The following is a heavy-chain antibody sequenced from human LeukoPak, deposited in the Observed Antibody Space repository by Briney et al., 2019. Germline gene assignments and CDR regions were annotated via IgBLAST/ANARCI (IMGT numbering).Heavy chain of an antibody. V-gene: IGHV4-59*12. CDR2: IYHSGST. Sequence: SETLSLTCSVSGGSIRSFYWSWIRQPPGKGLEWIGYIYHSGSTNYNPSLKSRVTISVDTSKNQFSLKLSSVTAADTAVYYCARDGGYSYGYGYWGQGTLVTVSS. CDR1: GGSIRSFY. D-gene: IGHD5-18*01. CDR3: ARDGGYSYGYGY. J-gene: IGHJ4*02.